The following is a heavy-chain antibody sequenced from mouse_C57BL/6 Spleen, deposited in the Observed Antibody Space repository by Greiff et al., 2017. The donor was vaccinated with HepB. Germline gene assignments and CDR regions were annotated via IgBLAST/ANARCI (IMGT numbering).Heavy chain of an antibody. D-gene: IGHD4-1*01. CDR2: ISSGSSTI. CDR3: ARDLTGYFDY. J-gene: IGHJ2*01. CDR1: GFTFSDYG. V-gene: IGHV5-17*01. Sequence: EVKLMESGGGLVKPGGFLKLSCAASGFTFSDYGMHWVRQAPEKGLEWVAYISSGSSTIYYADTVKGRFTISRDNAKNTLFLQMTSLRSEDTAMYYCARDLTGYFDYWGQGTTLTVSS.